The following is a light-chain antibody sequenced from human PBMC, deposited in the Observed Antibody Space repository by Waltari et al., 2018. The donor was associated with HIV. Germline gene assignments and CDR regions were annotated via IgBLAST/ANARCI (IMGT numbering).Light chain of an antibody. CDR1: SNDVGRYAY. J-gene: IGLJ1*01. CDR2: EVT. CDR3: SSYVVNSTPYV. Sequence: QSALTQPASVSGSPGQSITISCTGTSNDVGRYAYVSWYQHQPGKAPKLVIYEVTNRPSGISNRFSGSKSGNTASLTISGLQAEDEADYYCSSYVVNSTPYVFGSGTKVTVL. V-gene: IGLV2-14*01.